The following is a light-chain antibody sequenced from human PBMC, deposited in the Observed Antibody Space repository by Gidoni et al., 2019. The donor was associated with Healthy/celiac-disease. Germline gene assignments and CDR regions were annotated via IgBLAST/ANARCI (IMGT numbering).Light chain of an antibody. Sequence: EIVLTQSPATLSLSPGERATLSCRASQSVSSYLAWYQQKPGQAPRLLIYDASNRATGIPARFSGSGSGTDFTLTISSLEPEDFAFYYCQQRRNWPSFGGGTKVEIK. V-gene: IGKV3-11*01. J-gene: IGKJ4*01. CDR2: DAS. CDR1: QSVSSY. CDR3: QQRRNWPS.